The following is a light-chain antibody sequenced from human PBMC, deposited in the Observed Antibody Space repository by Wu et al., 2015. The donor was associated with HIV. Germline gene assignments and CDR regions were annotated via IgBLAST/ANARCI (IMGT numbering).Light chain of an antibody. CDR2: AAS. Sequence: DIQMTQSPSSLSASIGDRVTITCRASQDIRNYVAWYQQKPGKAPELLIYAASTLQGGVPSRFSGSGYGTDFTLTISSLQPEDVATYYCQKYNTAPWTFGQGTKVEMK. J-gene: IGKJ1*01. V-gene: IGKV1-27*01. CDR1: QDIRNY. CDR3: QKYNTAPWT.